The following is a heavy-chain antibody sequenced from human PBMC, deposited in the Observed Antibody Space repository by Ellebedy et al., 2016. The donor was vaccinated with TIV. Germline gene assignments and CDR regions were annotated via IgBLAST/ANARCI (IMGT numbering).Heavy chain of an antibody. Sequence: ASVKVSXXASGYTFTSYYMHWVRQAPGQGLEWMGIINPSGGSTSYAQKFQGRVTMTRDTSTSTVYMELSSLRSEDTAVYYCARGLSGERDYYYYGMDVWGQGTTVTVSS. V-gene: IGHV1-46*01. CDR2: INPSGGST. D-gene: IGHD2-21*01. J-gene: IGHJ6*02. CDR1: GYTFTSYY. CDR3: ARGLSGERDYYYYGMDV.